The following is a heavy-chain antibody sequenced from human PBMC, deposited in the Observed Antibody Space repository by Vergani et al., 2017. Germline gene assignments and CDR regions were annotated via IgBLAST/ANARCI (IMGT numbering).Heavy chain of an antibody. Sequence: QVQLVQSGAEVKKPGASVKVSCKASGYTFTGYYMHWVRQVPGQGLEWMGWINPNSGGTNYAQKFQGWVTMTRDTSISTAYMELSRLRSDDTAVYYCARDDCSSTSCSYGMDVWGQGTTVTVSS. D-gene: IGHD2-2*01. CDR2: INPNSGGT. V-gene: IGHV1-2*04. CDR3: ARDDCSSTSCSYGMDV. CDR1: GYTFTGYY. J-gene: IGHJ6*02.